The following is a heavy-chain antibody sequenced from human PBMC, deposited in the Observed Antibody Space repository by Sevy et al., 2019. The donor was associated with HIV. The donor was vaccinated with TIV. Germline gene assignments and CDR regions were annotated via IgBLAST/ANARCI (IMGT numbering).Heavy chain of an antibody. J-gene: IGHJ4*02. CDR3: ARGPNGNYLLYYLDY. CDR1: GGSLNTHA. CDR2: IIPGFSST. V-gene: IGHV1-69*13. Sequence: ASVKVSCKASGGSLNTHAISWVRQVPGQGLEWMGEIIPGFSSTRYAERFQDRVTLTADEFTSTVYMELTSLKSTDTAVYYCARGPNGNYLLYYLDYWGQGTLVTVSS. D-gene: IGHD1-7*01.